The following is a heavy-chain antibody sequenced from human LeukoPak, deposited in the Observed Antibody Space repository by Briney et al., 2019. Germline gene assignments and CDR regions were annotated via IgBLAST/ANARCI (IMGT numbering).Heavy chain of an antibody. Sequence: SETLSLTCTVSGGSISSYYWSWIRQPPGKGLEWIGYIYYSGSTNYNPSLKSRVTISVDTSKNQFSLKLSSVTAADTAVYYCARHRVTSGYYYGMDVWGQGTTVTVSS. D-gene: IGHD4-4*01. CDR2: IYYSGST. CDR3: ARHRVTSGYYYGMDV. V-gene: IGHV4-59*08. CDR1: GGSISSYY. J-gene: IGHJ6*02.